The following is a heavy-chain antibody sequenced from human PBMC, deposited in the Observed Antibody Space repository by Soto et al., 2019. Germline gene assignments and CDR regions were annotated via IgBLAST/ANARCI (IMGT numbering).Heavy chain of an antibody. D-gene: IGHD3-16*01. CDR3: ARGGDDSRLEQALDV. J-gene: IGHJ6*02. Sequence: KVSCKASGYLFTIYYMHWVRQAPGQGLEWMGVRNPSGGLTHYAQKFQGRVSFTGDTSTSTVYMELSSLRSDDTAIYYCARGGDDSRLEQALDVWGQGTTVIVSS. V-gene: IGHV1-46*01. CDR2: RNPSGGLT. CDR1: GYLFTIYY.